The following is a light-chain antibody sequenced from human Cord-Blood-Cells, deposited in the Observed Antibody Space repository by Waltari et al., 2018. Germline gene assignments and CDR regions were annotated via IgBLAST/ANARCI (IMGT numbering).Light chain of an antibody. V-gene: IGKV2-28*01. CDR2: LGS. Sequence: DNVLTQSPLSLPVTPGVPDSISCTSSQSLLHSNGYNSLDWYLQKPGQSPQLLIYLGSNRASGVPDRFSGSGSGTDFTLKISRVEAEDVGVYYCMQALQTPYTFGQGTKLEIK. J-gene: IGKJ2*01. CDR3: MQALQTPYT. CDR1: QSLLHSNGYNS.